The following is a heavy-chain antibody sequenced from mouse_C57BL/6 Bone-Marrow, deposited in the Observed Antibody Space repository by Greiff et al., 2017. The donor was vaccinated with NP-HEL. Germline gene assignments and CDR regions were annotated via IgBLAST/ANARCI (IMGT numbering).Heavy chain of an antibody. J-gene: IGHJ2*01. V-gene: IGHV1-81*01. D-gene: IGHD1-1*01. CDR1: GYTFTSYG. CDR3: AREPLSITTVVEDY. Sequence: QVQLKESGAELARPGASVKLSCKASGYTFTSYGISWVKQRTGQGLEWIGEIYPRSGNTYYNEKFKGKATLTADKSSSTAYMELRSLTSEDSAVYFCAREPLSITTVVEDYWGQGTTLTVSS. CDR2: IYPRSGNT.